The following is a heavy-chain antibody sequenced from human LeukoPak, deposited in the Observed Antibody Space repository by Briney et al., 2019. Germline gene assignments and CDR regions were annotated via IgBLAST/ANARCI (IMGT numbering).Heavy chain of an antibody. V-gene: IGHV3-23*01. CDR1: GFTFSSYA. Sequence: GGSLRLSCAASGFTFSSYAISWVRQAPGKGLEWVSAISGSGGSTYYADSVKGRFTISRDNSKNTLYLQMNSLRAEDTAVYYCAKTDSAKFDWLLYFDYWGQGTLVTVSS. CDR2: ISGSGGST. CDR3: AKTDSAKFDWLLYFDY. J-gene: IGHJ4*02. D-gene: IGHD3-9*01.